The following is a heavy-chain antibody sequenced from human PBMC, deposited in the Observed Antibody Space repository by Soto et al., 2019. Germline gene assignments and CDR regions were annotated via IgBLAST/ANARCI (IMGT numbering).Heavy chain of an antibody. J-gene: IGHJ4*02. D-gene: IGHD6-13*01. V-gene: IGHV3-33*01. CDR3: ARWGIAAGDY. CDR1: GFTFSSYG. CDR2: IWYDGSNK. Sequence: QVQLVESGGGVVQPGRSLRLSCAASGFTFSSYGMHWVRQAPGKGLEWVAVIWYDGSNKYYADSVKGRFTISRDNSKNTLYLQMTSMRAEDTAVYYCARWGIAAGDYWGQRTMVSVSS.